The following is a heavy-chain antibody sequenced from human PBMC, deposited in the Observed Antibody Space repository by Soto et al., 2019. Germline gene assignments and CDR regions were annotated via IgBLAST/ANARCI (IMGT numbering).Heavy chain of an antibody. D-gene: IGHD3-16*01. CDR1: GYSVSSSSAA. Sequence: SQTLSLTCYISGYSVSSSSAAWNWIRQSPSRGLELLGRTYYRSKWIHEYTVSMESRITINPDTSKKQFSLHIYSVTPEDTAVYYCAGVVWFRGMDVWGQGTPVTVSS. V-gene: IGHV6-1*01. CDR2: TYYRSKWIH. CDR3: AGVVWFRGMDV. J-gene: IGHJ6*02.